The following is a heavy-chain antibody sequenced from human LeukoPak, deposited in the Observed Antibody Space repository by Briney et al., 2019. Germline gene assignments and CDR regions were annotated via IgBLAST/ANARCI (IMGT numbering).Heavy chain of an antibody. CDR3: ARAAYCSGGSCYEDY. V-gene: IGHV3-23*01. CDR1: GFTFSRDA. Sequence: GGSLSLSCAASGFTFSRDAMNWVRQAPGKGLEWVSIISGNGGTTYYADAVKGRFTISRDNSKNTLYLQINSLRVEDTAFYYCARAAYCSGGSCYEDYWGQGTLVTVSS. D-gene: IGHD2-15*01. J-gene: IGHJ4*02. CDR2: ISGNGGTT.